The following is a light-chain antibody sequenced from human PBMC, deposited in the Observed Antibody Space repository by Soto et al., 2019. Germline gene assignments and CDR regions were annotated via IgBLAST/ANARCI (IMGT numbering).Light chain of an antibody. J-gene: IGLJ2*01. Sequence: SYELTQPPSVSVAAGKTARITCGGNNIGSKSVHWYQQKPGQAPVLVIYYDSDRPSGIPERFSGSNSGNTATLTISRVEAGDEADYYCQVWDSSSDHLVLFGGGTKLTVL. CDR1: NIGSKS. CDR2: YDS. V-gene: IGLV3-21*04. CDR3: QVWDSSSDHLVL.